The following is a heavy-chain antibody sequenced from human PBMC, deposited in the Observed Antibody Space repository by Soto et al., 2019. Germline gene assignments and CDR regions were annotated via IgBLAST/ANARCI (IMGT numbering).Heavy chain of an antibody. V-gene: IGHV4-31*03. Sequence: PSETLSLTCTVSGGSISSGGYYWSWIRQHPGKGLEWIGYIYYSGSTYYNQSLKNRVTISVDTSKNQFSPKLSSVTAADSAVYYCARHNYDSSGTAVDFWGQGTTVTVSS. CDR1: GGSISSGGYY. CDR2: IYYSGST. J-gene: IGHJ6*02. CDR3: ARHNYDSSGTAVDF. D-gene: IGHD3-22*01.